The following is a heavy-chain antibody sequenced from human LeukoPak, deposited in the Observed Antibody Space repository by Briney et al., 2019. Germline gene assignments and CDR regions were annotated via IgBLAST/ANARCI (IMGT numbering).Heavy chain of an antibody. D-gene: IGHD3-22*01. Sequence: PSETLSLTCTVSGGSISSSSYYWGWIRQPPGKGLEWIGSIYYSGSTYYNPSLKSRVTISVDTSKNQFSLKLSSVTAADTAVYYCARQRIGYYDSSGYHSRDYWGQGTLVTVSS. CDR2: IYYSGST. V-gene: IGHV4-39*01. CDR1: GGSISSSSYY. J-gene: IGHJ4*02. CDR3: ARQRIGYYDSSGYHSRDY.